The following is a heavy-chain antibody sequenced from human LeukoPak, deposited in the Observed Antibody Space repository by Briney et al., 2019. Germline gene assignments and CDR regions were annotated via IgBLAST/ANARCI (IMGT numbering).Heavy chain of an antibody. V-gene: IGHV1-18*01. CDR2: IRVTNGDA. J-gene: IGHJ4*02. CDR3: ARDDYYDSSGDRDY. CDR1: GYTFTRFG. D-gene: IGHD3-22*01. Sequence: GASVKVSCKASGYTFTRFGISWVRQAPGQGLEWMGWIRVTNGDANYAQQLQGRVTMTADTSTRTVYMELRSLRPDDTAVYYCARDDYYDSSGDRDYWGQGTLVTVSS.